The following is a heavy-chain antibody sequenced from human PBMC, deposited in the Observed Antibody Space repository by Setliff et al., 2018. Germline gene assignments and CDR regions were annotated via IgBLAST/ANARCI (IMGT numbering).Heavy chain of an antibody. CDR2: IIPIFGTA. D-gene: IGHD3-22*01. CDR1: GGTFSSYA. Sequence: GASVKVSCKASGGTFSSYAISWVRQAPGQGLEWMGRIIPIFGTANCAQKFQGRVTITADKSTGTAYMELSSLRSEDTAVYYCARDRPPYYYDSSGYYYSAGNFDYWGQGTLVTVSS. CDR3: ARDRPPYYYDSSGYYYSAGNFDY. V-gene: IGHV1-69*06. J-gene: IGHJ4*02.